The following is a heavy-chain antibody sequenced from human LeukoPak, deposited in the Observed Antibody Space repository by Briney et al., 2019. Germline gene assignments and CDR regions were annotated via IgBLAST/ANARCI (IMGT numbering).Heavy chain of an antibody. V-gene: IGHV4/OR15-8*02. J-gene: IGHJ4*02. CDR2: ISLAGQT. CDR3: SRESGPFCPFGY. D-gene: IGHD1-26*01. Sequence: SETLSLTCGVSGGSISGTNWWSWVRQPPGQGLEWIGEISLAGQTNFNPSLNGRVTMSLDKSSNQLSLHLTSVTAADTATYFCSRESGPFCPFGYWGQGTLVTVSS. CDR1: GGSISGTNW.